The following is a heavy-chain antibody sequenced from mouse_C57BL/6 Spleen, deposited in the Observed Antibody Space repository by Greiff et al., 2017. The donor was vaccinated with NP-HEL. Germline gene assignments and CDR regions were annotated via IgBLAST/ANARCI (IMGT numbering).Heavy chain of an antibody. CDR3: ARVELGHWYFDV. Sequence: EVQRVESGGGLVKPGGSLKLSCAASGFTFSSYAMSWVRQTPEKRLEWVATISDGGSYTYYPDNVKGRFTISRDNAKNNLYLQMSHLKSEDTAMYYCARVELGHWYFDVWGTGTTVTVSS. CDR1: GFTFSSYA. CDR2: ISDGGSYT. J-gene: IGHJ1*03. V-gene: IGHV5-4*01. D-gene: IGHD4-1*01.